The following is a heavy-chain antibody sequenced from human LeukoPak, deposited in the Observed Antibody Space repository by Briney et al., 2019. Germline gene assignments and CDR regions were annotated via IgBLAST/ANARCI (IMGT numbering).Heavy chain of an antibody. CDR2: IKKDGSAT. V-gene: IGHV3-7*04. J-gene: IGHJ4*02. D-gene: IGHD6-19*01. CDR3: VRDVSAFDY. Sequence: GGSLRLSCVVSGLTFKNYWMTWVRQAPGKGLEWVASIKKDGSATFYVDSVKGRFTISRDNAKNSLYLQMHNLRAEDTAMYYCVRDVSAFDYWGQGTLVTVSS. CDR1: GLTFKNYW.